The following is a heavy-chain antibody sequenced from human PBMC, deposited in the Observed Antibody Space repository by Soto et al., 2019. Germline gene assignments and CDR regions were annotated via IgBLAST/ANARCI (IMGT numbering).Heavy chain of an antibody. CDR1: GFSLTTSGVG. Sequence: QITLNESGPTVVRPTETLTLTCRLSGFSLTTSGVGVGWICQSPGKAPEWLALIYWDDDKRYSAFLKSRLTITKDTSKDHVVLTVSDLHPTDTATYYCAHRVLRTVFGLVTTTAIYFDFWGQGTPVAVSS. CDR3: AHRVLRTVFGLVTTTAIYFDF. D-gene: IGHD3-3*01. V-gene: IGHV2-5*02. CDR2: IYWDDDK. J-gene: IGHJ4*02.